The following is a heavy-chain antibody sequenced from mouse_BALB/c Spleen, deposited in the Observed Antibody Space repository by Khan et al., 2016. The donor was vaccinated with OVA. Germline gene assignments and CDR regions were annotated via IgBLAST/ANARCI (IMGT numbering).Heavy chain of an antibody. CDR3: ARSEGTYGYYAY. CDR2: IAPGSGDA. CDR1: GYTFTSYW. J-gene: IGHJ2*01. V-gene: IGHV1S41*01. Sequence: DLVQPGASVKLSCTASGYTFTSYWINWIKQRPGQGLEWLGRIAPGSGDAYYNELFKDKATLTVDPSSNTAYIQLSSLYSEDSAASFCARSEGTYGYYAYWGQGTTLTVSS. D-gene: IGHD2-3*01.